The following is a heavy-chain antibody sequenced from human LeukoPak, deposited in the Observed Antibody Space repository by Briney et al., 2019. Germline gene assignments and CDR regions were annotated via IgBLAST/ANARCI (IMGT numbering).Heavy chain of an antibody. Sequence: GASVKVSCKASGGTFSSYAISWVRQAPGQGLEWMGGIIPIFGTANYAQKFQGRVTITADESTSTAYMELSSLRSEDTAVYYCARYAKGYCSGGSCYGDAFDIRGQGTMVTVSS. V-gene: IGHV1-69*13. D-gene: IGHD2-15*01. CDR1: GGTFSSYA. CDR3: ARYAKGYCSGGSCYGDAFDI. J-gene: IGHJ3*02. CDR2: IIPIFGTA.